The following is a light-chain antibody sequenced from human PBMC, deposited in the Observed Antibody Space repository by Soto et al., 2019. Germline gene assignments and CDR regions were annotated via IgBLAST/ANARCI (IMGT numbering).Light chain of an antibody. V-gene: IGKV1-5*03. CDR3: QQFHNYQPIT. J-gene: IGKJ5*01. CDR2: KAS. CDR1: QSISSW. Sequence: DIQMTQSPSTLSASVGGRVTITCRASQSISSWLAWYQQKPWKAPKLLIYKASSLESGVPSRFSGSGSGTEFTLTISSLQHEDFANYYCQQFHNYQPITFGQGTRLEIK.